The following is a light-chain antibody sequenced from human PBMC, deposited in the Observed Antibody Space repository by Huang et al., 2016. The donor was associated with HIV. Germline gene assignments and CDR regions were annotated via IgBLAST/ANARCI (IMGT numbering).Light chain of an antibody. V-gene: IGKV3-11*01. CDR2: DAS. Sequence: EIVLTQSPATLSLSPGERATLSCRASQSVSSYLAWYQQKPGQAPRRLIYDASNRATCIPARFTGSGSGTDFTLTSSSLEPEDFAVYYCQQRSNWPLTFGGGTKVEIK. J-gene: IGKJ4*01. CDR3: QQRSNWPLT. CDR1: QSVSSY.